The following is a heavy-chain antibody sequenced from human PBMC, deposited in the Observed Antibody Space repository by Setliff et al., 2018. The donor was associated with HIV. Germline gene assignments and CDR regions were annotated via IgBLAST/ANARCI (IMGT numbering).Heavy chain of an antibody. CDR3: TNWPEGAHDLFDY. CDR2: INSDGSTT. J-gene: IGHJ4*02. CDR1: DFTLSDAW. Sequence: GGSLRLSCAASDFTLSDAWMHWVRQAPGKGLVWVSRINSDGSTTTYADSVKGRFIISRDNSENTAYLQMSSLRDEDTAIYYCTNWPEGAHDLFDYWGQGTLVTVSS. D-gene: IGHD3-16*01. V-gene: IGHV3-74*03.